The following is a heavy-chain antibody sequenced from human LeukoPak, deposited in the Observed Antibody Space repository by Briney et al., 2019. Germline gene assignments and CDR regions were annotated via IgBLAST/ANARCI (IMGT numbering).Heavy chain of an antibody. CDR3: ARAPSYGDYVLDY. Sequence: ASVKVSCKASGYTFTDYYIHWVRQAPGQGLEWMGWISAYNGNTNYAQKLQGRVTMTTDTSTSTAYMELRSLRSDDTAVYYCARAPSYGDYVLDYWGQGTLVTVSS. D-gene: IGHD4-17*01. CDR1: GYTFTDYY. J-gene: IGHJ4*02. CDR2: ISAYNGNT. V-gene: IGHV1-18*04.